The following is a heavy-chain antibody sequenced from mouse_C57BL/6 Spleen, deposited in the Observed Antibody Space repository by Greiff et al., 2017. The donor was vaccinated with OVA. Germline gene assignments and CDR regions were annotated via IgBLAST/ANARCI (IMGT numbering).Heavy chain of an antibody. Sequence: QVQLQQPGTELVKPGASVKLSCKASGYTFTSYWMHWVKQRPGQGLEWIGNINPSNGGTNYNEKFKSKATLTVDKSSSTAYMQLSSLTSEDSAVYYGARGHFTTVVATDDYAMDYWGQGTSVTVSS. V-gene: IGHV1-53*01. CDR3: ARGHFTTVVATDDYAMDY. CDR1: GYTFTSYW. D-gene: IGHD1-1*01. CDR2: INPSNGGT. J-gene: IGHJ4*01.